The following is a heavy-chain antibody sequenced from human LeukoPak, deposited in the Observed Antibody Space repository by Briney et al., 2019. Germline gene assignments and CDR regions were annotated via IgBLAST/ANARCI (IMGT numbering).Heavy chain of an antibody. V-gene: IGHV3-23*01. CDR3: ARDQLGAVLYFDY. CDR1: GFSFSSYG. Sequence: SGGSLRLSCAASGFSFSSYGMSWVRQAPGKGLEWVSTISGSGGSTYYVDSVKGRFTISRDNSKNTLYLQMNSLRAEDTAVYYCARDQLGAVLYFDYWGQGALVTVSS. CDR2: ISGSGGST. J-gene: IGHJ4*02. D-gene: IGHD1-1*01.